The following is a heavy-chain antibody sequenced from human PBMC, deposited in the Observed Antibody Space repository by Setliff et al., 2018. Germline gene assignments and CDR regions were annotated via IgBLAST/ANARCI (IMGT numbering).Heavy chain of an antibody. D-gene: IGHD3-10*01. J-gene: IGHJ4*02. CDR1: GDSISSISYY. CDR2: IYYSGST. Sequence: NPSETLSLTCTVPGDSISSISYYWGWIRQPPGKGLEWIGSIYYSGSTYYSPSLKSRVTISADTSKNQFSLKLKSVTAADTAVYYCARAPGRNIRGDYWGQGALVTVSS. CDR3: ARAPGRNIRGDY. V-gene: IGHV4-39*07.